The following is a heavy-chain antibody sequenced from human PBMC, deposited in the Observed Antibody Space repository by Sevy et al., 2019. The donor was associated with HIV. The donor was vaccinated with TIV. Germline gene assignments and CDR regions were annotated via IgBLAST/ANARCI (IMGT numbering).Heavy chain of an antibody. D-gene: IGHD3-9*01. CDR3: ARDLTQYYDILTGYSRGGMDV. J-gene: IGHJ6*02. Sequence: GGSLRLSCAASGFTFSSYAMHWVRQAPGKGLEWVAVISYDGSNKYYADSVKGRFTISRDNSKNTLYLQMNSLRAGDTAVYYCARDLTQYYDILTGYSRGGMDVWGQGTTVTVSS. V-gene: IGHV3-30*04. CDR2: ISYDGSNK. CDR1: GFTFSSYA.